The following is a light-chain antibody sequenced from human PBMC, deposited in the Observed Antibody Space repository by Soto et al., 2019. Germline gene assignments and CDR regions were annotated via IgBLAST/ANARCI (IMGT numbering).Light chain of an antibody. V-gene: IGKV2-28*01. Sequence: DIVMTQSPLSLPVTPGEPASISCRSSQGLLHSNGYNYLDWYLQKPGQSPQLLIYLGSNRASGVPDRFSGSGSGTDFTLKISRVEAEDVGVYYCMQALKTPFTFGPGTKVDI. CDR1: QGLLHSNGYNY. J-gene: IGKJ3*01. CDR3: MQALKTPFT. CDR2: LGS.